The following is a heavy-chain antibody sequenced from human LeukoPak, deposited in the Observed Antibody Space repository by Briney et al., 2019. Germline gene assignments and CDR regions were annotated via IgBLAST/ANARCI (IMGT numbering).Heavy chain of an antibody. Sequence: PSETLSLTCTVSGYSISSGYYWGWIRPPPGKGLEWIGSIYHSGSTYYNPSLKSRVTISVDTSKNQFSLKLSSVTAADTAVYYCAREGGAFDIWGQGTMVTVSS. CDR2: IYHSGST. J-gene: IGHJ3*02. CDR1: GYSISSGYY. CDR3: AREGGAFDI. D-gene: IGHD1-26*01. V-gene: IGHV4-38-2*02.